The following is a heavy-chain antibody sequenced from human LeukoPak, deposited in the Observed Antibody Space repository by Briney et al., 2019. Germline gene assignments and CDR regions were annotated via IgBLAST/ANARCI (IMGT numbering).Heavy chain of an antibody. D-gene: IGHD6-19*01. V-gene: IGHV4-59*08. J-gene: IGHJ3*02. CDR2: IYYSGST. Sequence: ASETLSLTCTGSGGSISSYYWSWIRQPPGKGLEWIGYIYYSGSTNYNPSLKSRVTISVDTSKNQFSLKLSSVTAADTAVYYCARHQYSSRGAFDIWGQGTMVTVSS. CDR1: GGSISSYY. CDR3: ARHQYSSRGAFDI.